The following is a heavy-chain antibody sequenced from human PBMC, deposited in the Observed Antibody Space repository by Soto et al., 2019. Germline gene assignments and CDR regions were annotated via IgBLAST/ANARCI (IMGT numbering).Heavy chain of an antibody. Sequence: GESLKISCAASGFTFSSYAMHWVRQAPGKGLEWVAVISYDGSNKYYADSVKGRFTISRDNSKNTLYLQMNSLRAEETAAYYCARDPFLSASAGPHVIFDYCGQGTLVAGSS. V-gene: IGHV3-30-3*01. D-gene: IGHD6-13*01. J-gene: IGHJ4*02. CDR2: ISYDGSNK. CDR3: ARDPFLSASAGPHVIFDY. CDR1: GFTFSSYA.